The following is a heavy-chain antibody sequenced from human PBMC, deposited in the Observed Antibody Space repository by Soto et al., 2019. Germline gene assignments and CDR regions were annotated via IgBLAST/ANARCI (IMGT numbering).Heavy chain of an antibody. J-gene: IGHJ4*02. D-gene: IGHD7-27*01. CDR1: GYTFTDYF. CDR2: MNPNTGVT. Sequence: QVQLVQSGAEVKKPGASVKVSCKASGYTFTDYFIHWVRQAPGQGLEWMGWMNPNTGVTNYAQTFQDRVTMTRDTSITTAYMELSSLRSDDTAVYFCARDLTGDPNYWGQGTLVTVSS. V-gene: IGHV1-2*02. CDR3: ARDLTGDPNY.